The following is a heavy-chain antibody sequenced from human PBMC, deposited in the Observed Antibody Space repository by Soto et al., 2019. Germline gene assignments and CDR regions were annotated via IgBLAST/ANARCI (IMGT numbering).Heavy chain of an antibody. V-gene: IGHV1-46*01. CDR3: ARDTGYDHDAFDI. J-gene: IGHJ3*02. D-gene: IGHD5-12*01. CDR1: VYSFITSYH. Sequence: QVQLVQSGAEVKKPGASVKVSCKASVYSFITSYHMHWVRQAPGQGLEWMGIINPTGSMTRYSQKFQGRLTMTRDTSTATDYMELSNLTSEDTAVYFCARDTGYDHDAFDIWGQGTRVTVSS. CDR2: INPTGSMT.